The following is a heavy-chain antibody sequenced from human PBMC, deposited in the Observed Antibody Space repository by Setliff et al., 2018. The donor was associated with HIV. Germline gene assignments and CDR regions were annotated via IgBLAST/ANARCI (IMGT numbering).Heavy chain of an antibody. CDR1: GGSISSSHDF. J-gene: IGHJ5*02. Sequence: SETLSLTCTVSGGSISSSHDFWNWIRQPPGKGLEWIGAISYGGTTNYNPSLKSRLTMSVDTSKNQFSLNLNSVTAADTAVYYCARAGDCTEASCPKARFDPWGPGILVTVS. D-gene: IGHD2-8*02. V-gene: IGHV4-39*07. CDR3: ARAGDCTEASCPKARFDP. CDR2: ISYGGTT.